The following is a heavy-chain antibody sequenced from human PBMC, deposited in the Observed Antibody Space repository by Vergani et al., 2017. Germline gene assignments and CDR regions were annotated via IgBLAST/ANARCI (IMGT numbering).Heavy chain of an antibody. V-gene: IGHV3-7*01. CDR3: ARLAVARIGARNWFDP. J-gene: IGHJ5*02. Sequence: EVQLVESGGGLVQPGGSLRLSCAASGFTFSSYWMSWVRQAPGKGLEWVANIKQEGIEKYYVDSVKGRFTISRDKSKNSLYLQMNSLRAEDTAVYYCARLAVARIGARNWFDPWGQGTLVTVSS. D-gene: IGHD6-19*01. CDR2: IKQEGIEK. CDR1: GFTFSSYW.